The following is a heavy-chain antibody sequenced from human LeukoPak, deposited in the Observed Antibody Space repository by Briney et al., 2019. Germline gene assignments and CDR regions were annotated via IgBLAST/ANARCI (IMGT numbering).Heavy chain of an antibody. Sequence: SETLSLSCAVYGGSFSGYYWSWIRQPPGKGLEWIGEINHSGSTNYNPSLKSRVTISVDTSKNQFSLKLSSVTAADTAVYYCARGRVYCSGGSCYLYYFDYWGQGTLVTVSS. J-gene: IGHJ4*02. CDR2: INHSGST. V-gene: IGHV4-34*01. CDR3: ARGRVYCSGGSCYLYYFDY. CDR1: GGSFSGYY. D-gene: IGHD2-15*01.